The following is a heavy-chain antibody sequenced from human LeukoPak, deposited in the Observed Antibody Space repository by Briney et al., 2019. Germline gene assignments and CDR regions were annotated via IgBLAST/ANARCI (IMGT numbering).Heavy chain of an antibody. Sequence: ASVKVSCKASGYTFTSYGMNWVRQAPGQGLEWMGWINTITGNPTYAQGFTGRFAFSLDTSVTTAYLQISSLKAEDTAVYFCARPGVRGGPGSDYWGQGTVVTVSS. CDR3: ARPGVRGGPGSDY. CDR2: INTITGNP. J-gene: IGHJ4*02. V-gene: IGHV7-4-1*02. CDR1: GYTFTSYG. D-gene: IGHD3-10*01.